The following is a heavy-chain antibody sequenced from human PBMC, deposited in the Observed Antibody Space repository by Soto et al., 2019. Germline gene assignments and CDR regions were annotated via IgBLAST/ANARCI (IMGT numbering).Heavy chain of an antibody. V-gene: IGHV1-69*01. D-gene: IGHD1-26*01. CDR2: IIPIFGTA. CDR3: AREGGRDSGGIDY. J-gene: IGHJ4*02. Sequence: QVQLVQSGAEVKKPGSSVKVSCKASVGTFSSYSINWLRQSPEQGLEWMGEIIPIFGTANYAQKLQGRVTSTADEPTSTAYMELSSLRAEDAAVYYCAREGGRDSGGIDYWGQGPLVTVSS. CDR1: VGTFSSYS.